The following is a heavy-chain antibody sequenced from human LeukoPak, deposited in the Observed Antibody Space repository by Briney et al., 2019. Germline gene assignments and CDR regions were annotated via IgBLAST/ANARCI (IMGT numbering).Heavy chain of an antibody. CDR1: GGSISSSGYY. Sequence: SETLSLTCTVSGGSISSSGYYWGWIRQPPGKELEWIGSIYYSGSTYYNPTLKSRVTISVDTSKNQFSLKLSSVTAADTAVYYCTRRAYYDSSGYYPTLDYWGQGILVTVSS. CDR2: IYYSGST. CDR3: TRRAYYDSSGYYPTLDY. J-gene: IGHJ4*02. V-gene: IGHV4-39*01. D-gene: IGHD3-22*01.